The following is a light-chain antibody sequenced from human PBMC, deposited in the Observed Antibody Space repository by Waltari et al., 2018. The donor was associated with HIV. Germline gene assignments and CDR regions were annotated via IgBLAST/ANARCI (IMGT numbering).Light chain of an antibody. CDR3: AAWDGRLRGGV. V-gene: IGLV1-47*01. CDR1: SSNIGIND. CDR2: TNK. Sequence: QSVLTQPPSASGTPGQRVTISCSGSSSNIGINDVSWYQHRPGTAPNLLIFTNKQRPSWFPDFFSAPKSGTSASLAISALRSDDEADCYCAAWDGRLRGGVFGGGTKLTV. J-gene: IGLJ3*02.